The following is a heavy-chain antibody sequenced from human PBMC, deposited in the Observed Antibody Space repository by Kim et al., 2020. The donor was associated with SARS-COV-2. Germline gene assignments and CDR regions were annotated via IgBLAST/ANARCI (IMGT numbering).Heavy chain of an antibody. Sequence: GGSLRLSCATSGYIFSDYYMSWIRQAPGKGLEWVAYISHSGDTIYYSESVKGRFTISRDNAKNSLSLQMNSLRAEDIAVYYCERAAFLYYTAWY. CDR1: GYIFSDYY. D-gene: IGHD3-10*01. J-gene: IGHJ2*01. CDR3: ERAAFLYYTAWY. CDR2: ISHSGDTI. V-gene: IGHV3-11*01.